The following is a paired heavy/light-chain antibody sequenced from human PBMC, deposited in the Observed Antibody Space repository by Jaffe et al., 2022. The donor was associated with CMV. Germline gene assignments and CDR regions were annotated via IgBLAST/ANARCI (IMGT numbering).Light chain of an antibody. CDR3: QQYNNWPRT. CDR1: QSVSSN. J-gene: IGKJ1*01. CDR2: GAS. V-gene: IGKV3-15*01. Sequence: EIVMTQSPATLSVSPGERATLSCRASQSVSSNLAWYQQKPGQAPRLLFHGASTRATGIPARFSGSGSGTEFTLTINSLQSEDFAVYYCQQYNNWPRTFGQGTKVEIK.
Heavy chain of an antibody. CDR2: ISSTGGET. J-gene: IGHJ4*02. D-gene: IGHD6-25*01. CDR3: AKAAPFYLDY. V-gene: IGHV3-23*01. CDR1: GLTFSTYA. Sequence: EVQLLESGGGLVQPGGSLRLSCAASGLTFSTYAMSWVRQAPGKGLECVSSISSTGGETLYADSVKGRFTISRDNSKNTLYLQMNSLRAEDTAVYYCAKAAPFYLDYWGQGALVTVSS.